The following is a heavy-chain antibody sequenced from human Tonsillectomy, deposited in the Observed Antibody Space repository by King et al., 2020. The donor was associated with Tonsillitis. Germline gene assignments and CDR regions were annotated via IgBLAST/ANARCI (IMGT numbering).Heavy chain of an antibody. D-gene: IGHD2-15*01. CDR3: AVFRWTWGY. J-gene: IGHJ4*02. CDR2: SRNKNKVYTT. Sequence: WVRQAPGKGLEWVGRSRNKNKVYTTEYAASVKGRFAISRNAPMNSLYLQLNSLKTEDTAVYYCAVFRWTWGYWGQGTLVTVSS. V-gene: IGHV3-72*01.